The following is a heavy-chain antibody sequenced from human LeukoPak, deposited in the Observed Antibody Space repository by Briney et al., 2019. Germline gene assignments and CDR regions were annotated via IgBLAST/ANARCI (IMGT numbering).Heavy chain of an antibody. D-gene: IGHD3-3*01. J-gene: IGHJ4*02. CDR2: IIPIFGTA. CDR1: GGTFSSYA. Sequence: GASVKVSCKASGGTFSSYAISWVRQAPGQGLEWMGGIIPIFGTANYAQKFQGRVTITADESTSTAYMELSSLRSEDTAVYYCAIRYYDFWSGYYSFDYWGQGTLVTVSS. CDR3: AIRYYDFWSGYYSFDY. V-gene: IGHV1-69*13.